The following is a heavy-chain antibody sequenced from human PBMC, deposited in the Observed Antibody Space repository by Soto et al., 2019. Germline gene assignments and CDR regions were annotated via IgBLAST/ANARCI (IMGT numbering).Heavy chain of an antibody. D-gene: IGHD2-2*03. V-gene: IGHV1-18*01. CDR1: GYTFTSYG. J-gene: IGHJ6*03. CDR2: ISAYNGNT. Sequence: GASVKVSCKASGYTFTSYGISWVRQAPEQGLEWMGWISAYNGNTNYAQKLQGRVTMTTDTSTSTAYMELRSPRSDDTAVYYCARVGYCSSTSCYGPVDYYYYYYMDVWGKGTTVTVSS. CDR3: ARVGYCSSTSCYGPVDYYYYYYMDV.